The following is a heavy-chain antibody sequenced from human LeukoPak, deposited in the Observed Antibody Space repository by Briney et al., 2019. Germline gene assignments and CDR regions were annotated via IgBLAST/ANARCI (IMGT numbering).Heavy chain of an antibody. V-gene: IGHV3-33*01. CDR2: IWYDGSKT. Sequence: GGSLRLSCAASGFTFRSYGMHWVRQAPGKGLEWVAVIWYDGSKTYYLDSVKGRFTISRDNSKNTVSLQMNSLRADDTAVYYCARGRGDRKDWYFDLWGRGTLVTVS. CDR3: ARGRGDRKDWYFDL. CDR1: GFTFRSYG. D-gene: IGHD7-27*01. J-gene: IGHJ2*01.